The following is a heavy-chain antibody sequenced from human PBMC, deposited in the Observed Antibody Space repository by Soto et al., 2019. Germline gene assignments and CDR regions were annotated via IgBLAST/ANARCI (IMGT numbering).Heavy chain of an antibody. V-gene: IGHV1-3*01. Sequence: ASVKVSCKASGYTFTSYAMHWVRQAPGQRLEWMGWINAGNGNTKYSQKFQGRVTINRDTSASTAYMELSSLRSEDTAVYYCASVRVGAYYFDYWGQGTLVTVSS. D-gene: IGHD1-26*01. CDR1: GYTFTSYA. J-gene: IGHJ4*02. CDR3: ASVRVGAYYFDY. CDR2: INAGNGNT.